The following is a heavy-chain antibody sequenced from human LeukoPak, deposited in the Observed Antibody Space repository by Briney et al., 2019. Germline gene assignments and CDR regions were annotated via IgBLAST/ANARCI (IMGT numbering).Heavy chain of an antibody. CDR3: ARGRSNRDS. CDR2: INHSGSSGIT. D-gene: IGHD4/OR15-4a*01. J-gene: IGHJ4*02. Sequence: SGTLSLTCAVYGGSFSGYYWTWIRQAPGKGLEWIGEINHSGSSGITNYNPSLKSRVTISVDTSRKQFFLKLSSVTVADTAVYYCARGRSNRDSWGQGTLVTVSS. CDR1: GGSFSGYY. V-gene: IGHV4-34*01.